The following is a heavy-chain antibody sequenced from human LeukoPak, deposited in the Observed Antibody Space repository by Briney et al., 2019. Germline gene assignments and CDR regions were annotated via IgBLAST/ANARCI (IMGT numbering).Heavy chain of an antibody. CDR1: GYSISSGYY. CDR3: ARSDLGAALLKFDP. CDR2: IYHSGST. J-gene: IGHJ5*02. D-gene: IGHD1-26*01. V-gene: IGHV4-38-2*02. Sequence: PSETLSLTCTVSGYSISSGYYWGWIRQPPGKGLEWIGSIYHSGSTYYNPSLKSRVTISVDTSKNQFSLKLSSVTAADTAVYYCARSDLGAALLKFDPWGQGTLVTVSS.